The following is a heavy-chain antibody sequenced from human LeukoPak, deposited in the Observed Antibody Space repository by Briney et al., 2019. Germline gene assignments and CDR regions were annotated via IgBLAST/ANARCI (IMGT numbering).Heavy chain of an antibody. J-gene: IGHJ3*02. Sequence: GASVKVSCKASGYTFTGYYTHWVRQAPGQGLEWMGWINPNSGGTSYAQKFQGRVTMTRDTSISTAYMELSRLRSDDTAVYYCARERDVLLWFGEHKTDAFDIWGQGTMVTVSS. V-gene: IGHV1-2*02. CDR1: GYTFTGYY. CDR2: INPNSGGT. CDR3: ARERDVLLWFGEHKTDAFDI. D-gene: IGHD3-10*01.